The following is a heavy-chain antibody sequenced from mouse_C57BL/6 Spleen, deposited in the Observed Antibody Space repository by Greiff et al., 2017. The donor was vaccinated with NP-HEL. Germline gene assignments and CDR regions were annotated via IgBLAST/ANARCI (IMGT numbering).Heavy chain of an antibody. J-gene: IGHJ3*01. CDR2: ISDGGSYT. Sequence: EVQLVESGGGLVKPGGSLKLSCAASGFTFSSYAMSWVRQTPEKRLEWVATISDGGSYTYYPDNVKGRFTISSDNAKNNLYLQMSHLKSEDTAMYYCARDADYGSSYPAWFAYWGQGTLVTVSA. CDR1: GFTFSSYA. D-gene: IGHD1-1*01. CDR3: ARDADYGSSYPAWFAY. V-gene: IGHV5-4*01.